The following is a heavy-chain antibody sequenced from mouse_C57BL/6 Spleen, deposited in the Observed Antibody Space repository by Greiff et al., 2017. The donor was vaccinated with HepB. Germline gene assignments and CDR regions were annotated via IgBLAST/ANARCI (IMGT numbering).Heavy chain of an antibody. CDR2: IWSGGST. CDR3: ARNNYGSRGYFDY. V-gene: IGHV2-2*01. Sequence: QVHVKQSGPGLVQPSQSLSITCTVSGFSLTSYGVHWVRQSPGKGLEWLGVIWSGGSTDYNAAFISRLSISKDNSKSQVFFKMNSLQADDTAIYYCARNNYGSRGYFDYWGQGTTLTVSS. CDR1: GFSLTSYG. D-gene: IGHD1-1*01. J-gene: IGHJ2*01.